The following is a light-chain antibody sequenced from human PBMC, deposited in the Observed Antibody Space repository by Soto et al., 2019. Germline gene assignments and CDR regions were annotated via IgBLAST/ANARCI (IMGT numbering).Light chain of an antibody. CDR3: QQYGSTRPVT. J-gene: IGKJ4*01. V-gene: IGKV3-20*01. Sequence: EIVLTQSPGTLSLSPGERATLSCRASQSVSSDYVSWYQQKPGQPPRLLIYGASYRATGIPDRFSGGGSGTDFTLTISRLEAEDFAVYYCQQYGSTRPVTFGGGTKVEIK. CDR2: GAS. CDR1: QSVSSDY.